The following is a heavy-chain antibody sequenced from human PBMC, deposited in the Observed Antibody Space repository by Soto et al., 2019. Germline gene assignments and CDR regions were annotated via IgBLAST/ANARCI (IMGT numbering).Heavy chain of an antibody. CDR3: ARRSESPNYYGDYDY. CDR2: IYYSGST. J-gene: IGHJ4*02. Sequence: SLTCTVSGGSISSSSYYWGWIRQPPGKGLEWIGSIYYSGSTYYNPSLKSRVTISVDTSKNQFSLKLSSVTAADTAVYYCARRSESPNYYGDYDYWGQGTLVTVSS. V-gene: IGHV4-39*01. CDR1: GGSISSSSYY. D-gene: IGHD4-17*01.